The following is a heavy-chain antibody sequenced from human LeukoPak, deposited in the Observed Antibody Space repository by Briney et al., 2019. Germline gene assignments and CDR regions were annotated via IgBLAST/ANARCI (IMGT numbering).Heavy chain of an antibody. V-gene: IGHV3-23*01. D-gene: IGHD1-1*01. CDR1: ESTFGSYA. CDR3: GKGLLGYTQPVDL. J-gene: IGHJ5*02. Sequence: GGSLNPSGEASESTFGSYAMNWVRQAPGKGLEWFSIFSGSGVTTYYANSVKGRFTISRDNSKNTLYLHMKTVSAEATAIYYCGKGLLGYTQPVDLWGPGTLVTVSS. CDR2: FSGSGVTT.